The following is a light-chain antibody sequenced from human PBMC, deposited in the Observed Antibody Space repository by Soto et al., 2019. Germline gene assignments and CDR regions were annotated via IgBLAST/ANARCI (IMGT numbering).Light chain of an antibody. J-gene: IGLJ1*01. V-gene: IGLV2-14*03. Sequence: SALAQPASVSGSPGQSITISCTGTSSDVGSYNSVSWYQQYPGKAPTLMIHDVSNRPSGVSNRFSGSKSGNTASLTISGLQAEDEADYYCSFFTSSSSYVFGSGTKVTVL. CDR3: SFFTSSSSYV. CDR1: SSDVGSYNS. CDR2: DVS.